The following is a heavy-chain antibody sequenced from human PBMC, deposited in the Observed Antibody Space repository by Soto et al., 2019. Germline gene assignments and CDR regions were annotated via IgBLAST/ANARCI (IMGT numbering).Heavy chain of an antibody. CDR3: ARGDCGDYHSYYYGMAV. J-gene: IGHJ6*02. Sequence: QVQLVQSGAEVKKPGSSVKVSCKASGGSFNSDAINWVRQAPGQGLEWMGGIIPISGTTNYAQKFQGRVTITADESTGTAYMDVSSLRSEDTAIYYCARGDCGDYHSYYYGMAVWGQGTTVTVSS. CDR1: GGSFNSDA. D-gene: IGHD4-17*01. V-gene: IGHV1-69*01. CDR2: IIPISGTT.